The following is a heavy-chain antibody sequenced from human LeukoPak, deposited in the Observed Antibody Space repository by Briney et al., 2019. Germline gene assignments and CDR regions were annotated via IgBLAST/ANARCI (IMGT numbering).Heavy chain of an antibody. Sequence: GGSLRLSCAASGFAFSSYTMNWVRQAPGKGLEWVSYISGGSSTIYYADSVKGRFTISRDNAKNSLYLQMNSLRDEDTAVYYCARKTWDSSGYYCLDYWGQGTLVTVSS. V-gene: IGHV3-48*02. CDR1: GFAFSSYT. J-gene: IGHJ4*02. D-gene: IGHD3-22*01. CDR3: ARKTWDSSGYYCLDY. CDR2: ISGGSSTI.